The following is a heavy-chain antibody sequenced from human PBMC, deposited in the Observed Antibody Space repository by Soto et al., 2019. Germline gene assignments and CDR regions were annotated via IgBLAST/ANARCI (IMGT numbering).Heavy chain of an antibody. CDR2: IWYDGSNK. Sequence: GGSLRLSCAASGFTFSSYSMNWVRQAPGKGLEWVAVIWYDGSNKYYADSVKGRFTISRDNSKNTLYLQMNSLGAEDTAVYYCARDGDPVTHFDYWGQGTLVTVSS. CDR1: GFTFSSYS. CDR3: ARDGDPVTHFDY. D-gene: IGHD4-17*01. J-gene: IGHJ4*02. V-gene: IGHV3-33*08.